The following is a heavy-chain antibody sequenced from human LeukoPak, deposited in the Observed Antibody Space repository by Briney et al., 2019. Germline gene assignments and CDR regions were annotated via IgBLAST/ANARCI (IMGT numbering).Heavy chain of an antibody. D-gene: IGHD4-23*01. V-gene: IGHV1-8*01. CDR2: MNPSSGKT. CDR3: ARETPSRYFDY. Sequence: AASVNVSCKASGYTLTSYDINWVRQATGQGLEWMGWMNPSSGKTGYAQKFQGRISMTRNTSISTAYMELSSLRSEDTAVYYCARETPSRYFDYWGQGTLVTVSS. J-gene: IGHJ4*02. CDR1: GYTLTSYD.